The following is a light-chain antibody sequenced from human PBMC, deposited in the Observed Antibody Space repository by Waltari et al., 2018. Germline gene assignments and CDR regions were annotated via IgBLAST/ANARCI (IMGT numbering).Light chain of an antibody. CDR1: SGSIASNY. CDR2: EDY. V-gene: IGLV6-57*03. CDR3: QSYDGIKWM. Sequence: NFMLTQPHSVSESPGKKVTISCTRSSGSIASNYVQWFQQRPGSAPTTVIYEDYQRPSGFPVRFSGSIDSSSNSASLTISGLKTEDEADYYCQSYDGIKWMFGGGTKLTVL. J-gene: IGLJ3*02.